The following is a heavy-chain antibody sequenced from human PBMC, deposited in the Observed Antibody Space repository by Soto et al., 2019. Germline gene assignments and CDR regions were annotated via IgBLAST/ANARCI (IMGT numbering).Heavy chain of an antibody. Sequence: GGSLRLSCAASGFTFSSYSMNWVRQAPGKGLEWVASISSSSSYIYYADSVKGRFTISRDNAKNSLYLQMNSLRAEDTAVYYCARDLGAGYCSSTSGYTSWGYYYYYYGMDVWGQGTTVTVSS. D-gene: IGHD2-2*02. CDR3: ARDLGAGYCSSTSGYTSWGYYYYYYGMDV. CDR1: GFTFSSYS. CDR2: ISSSSSYI. V-gene: IGHV3-21*01. J-gene: IGHJ6*02.